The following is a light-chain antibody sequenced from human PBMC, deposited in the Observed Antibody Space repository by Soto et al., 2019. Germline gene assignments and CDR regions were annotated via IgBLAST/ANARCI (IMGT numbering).Light chain of an antibody. CDR2: AAS. Sequence: AIQLTQSPSSLSASVGDRVSVTCRASQGISTYLAWYQQKPGKAPKLLIYAASTLQSGVPSRFSGSGSGTDFTLAISSLQPEDFATYYCLLDFSYFWAFGQGTKVDI. V-gene: IGKV1-6*01. CDR1: QGISTY. J-gene: IGKJ1*01. CDR3: LLDFSYFWA.